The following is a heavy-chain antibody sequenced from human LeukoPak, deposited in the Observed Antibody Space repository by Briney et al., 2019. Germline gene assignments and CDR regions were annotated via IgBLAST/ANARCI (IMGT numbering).Heavy chain of an antibody. CDR2: IKPMFGTG. CDR3: AREIFDSTSGVSQGFDY. V-gene: IGHV1-69*13. Sequence: GASVKVSCKTSGGNSNFFAINWVRQAPGQGLEWMGVIKPMFGTGSIPNIATGDYVQKFQGRLSMNADESSTTAYMELSSLRSGDTAVYFCAREIFDSTSGVSQGFDYWGQGTLVTVSS. CDR1: GGNSNFFA. J-gene: IGHJ4*02. D-gene: IGHD3-3*01.